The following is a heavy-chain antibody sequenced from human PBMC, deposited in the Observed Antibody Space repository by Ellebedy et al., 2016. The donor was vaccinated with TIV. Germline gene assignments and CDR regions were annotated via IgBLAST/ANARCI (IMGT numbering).Heavy chain of an antibody. Sequence: MPSETLSLTCTVSGGSISGYSWSWIRQPPGEGLEWIGYIYYSGSTNYNPSLKSRVTISVDTSRNQFSLQLSSVTAADTAVYYCGRAGSYCSGDICGGIDYWGQGTLVTVSS. V-gene: IGHV4-59*01. CDR2: IYYSGST. CDR3: GRAGSYCSGDICGGIDY. D-gene: IGHD2-15*01. CDR1: GGSISGYS. J-gene: IGHJ4*02.